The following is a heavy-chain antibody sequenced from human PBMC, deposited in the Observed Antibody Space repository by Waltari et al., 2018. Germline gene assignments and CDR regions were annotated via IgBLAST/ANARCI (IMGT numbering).Heavy chain of an antibody. CDR3: ARTTFVRYFDF. Sequence: QVQLQESGPGLVKPSQTLTLTCDVSSGSISTPDYFWSWIRQAPGKGLEWIGSVSYRGITYYNPSLESRVTMSVDTSKNQFSLKLNSVTAADAAVYYCARTTFVRYFDFWGHGTLVTVSS. D-gene: IGHD1-1*01. J-gene: IGHJ4*01. CDR1: SGSISTPDYF. CDR2: VSYRGIT. V-gene: IGHV4-30-4*01.